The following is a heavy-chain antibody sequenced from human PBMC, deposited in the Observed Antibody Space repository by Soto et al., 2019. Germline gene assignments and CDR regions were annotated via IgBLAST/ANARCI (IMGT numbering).Heavy chain of an antibody. J-gene: IGHJ4*02. CDR2: ISSGGSSI. D-gene: IGHD5-12*01. Sequence: QVQLVESGGGLVKAGGSLRLSCAASGFTFNDYYMSWIRQPPGKGMEWLSYISSGGSSISYADSVKGRFTISRDNARNALDLKMNSLRADDTAVYYFTRDLLGGSDYWGQGTLVTVAS. V-gene: IGHV3-11*01. CDR3: TRDLLGGSDY. CDR1: GFTFNDYY.